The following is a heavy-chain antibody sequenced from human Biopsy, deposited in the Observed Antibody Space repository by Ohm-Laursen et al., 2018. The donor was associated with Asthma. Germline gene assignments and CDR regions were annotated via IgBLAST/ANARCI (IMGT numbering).Heavy chain of an antibody. CDR3: ARKAGSCISRTCYSLDF. CDR1: GGTFNTYV. CDR2: INSVLGTT. J-gene: IGHJ4*02. Sequence: SVKVSCKSLGGTFNTYVIGWVRQAPGQGLEWMGGINSVLGTTTYPQKFQDRVTITADDSTSTVYTELSSLRSEDTAVYYCARKAGSCISRTCYSLDFWGQGTLVTVSS. V-gene: IGHV1-69*13. D-gene: IGHD2-2*01.